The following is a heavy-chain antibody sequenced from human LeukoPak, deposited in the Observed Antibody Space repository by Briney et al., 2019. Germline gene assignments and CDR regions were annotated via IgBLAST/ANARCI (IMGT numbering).Heavy chain of an antibody. Sequence: GGSLRLSCAASGFTFSSYAMHWVRQAPGKGLEWVAVILYDGSNKYYADSVKGRFTISRDNSKNTLYLQMNSLRAEDTAVYYCARGMNDYGDYDGGWGQGTPVTVSS. CDR2: ILYDGSNK. V-gene: IGHV3-30-3*01. J-gene: IGHJ4*02. CDR3: ARGMNDYGDYDGG. D-gene: IGHD4-17*01. CDR1: GFTFSSYA.